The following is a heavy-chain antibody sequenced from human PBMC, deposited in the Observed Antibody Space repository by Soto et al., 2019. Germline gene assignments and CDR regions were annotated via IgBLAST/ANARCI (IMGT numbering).Heavy chain of an antibody. D-gene: IGHD3-22*01. J-gene: IGHJ1*01. CDR2: IYYSGST. CDR1: GGSISSGDYY. CDR3: ARLGHVYYYDSSGYREYFQH. Sequence: SETLSLTCNVSGGSISSGDYYWSWIRRPPGKGLAWIGYIYYSGSTYYNPSLKSRVTISVDTSKNQFSLKLSSVTAADTAVYYCARLGHVYYYDSSGYREYFQHWGQGTLVTVSS. V-gene: IGHV4-30-4*02.